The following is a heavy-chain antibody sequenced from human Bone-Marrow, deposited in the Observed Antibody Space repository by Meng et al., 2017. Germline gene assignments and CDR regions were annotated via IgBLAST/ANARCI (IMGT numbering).Heavy chain of an antibody. Sequence: ASVKVSCKASGYTFTGYYMHWVRQAPGQGLEWVGWITTYNGNTNYAQKFQDRVTLTTDTSTSTAYMELRSLRSDDTAVYYCSREGTFFFDYWGQGTLVT. D-gene: IGHD3-10*01. CDR1: GYTFTGYY. V-gene: IGHV1-18*04. CDR3: SREGTFFFDY. J-gene: IGHJ4*02. CDR2: ITTYNGNT.